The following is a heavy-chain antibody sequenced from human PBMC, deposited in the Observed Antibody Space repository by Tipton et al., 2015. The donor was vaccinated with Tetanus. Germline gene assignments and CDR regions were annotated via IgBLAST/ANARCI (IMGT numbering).Heavy chain of an antibody. CDR2: IIPIFGTA. CDR1: GGTFSSYA. CDR3: ARAPRSLGHCSGGSCYLFDY. J-gene: IGHJ4*02. D-gene: IGHD2-15*01. V-gene: IGHV1-69*01. Sequence: QVQLVQSGAEVKKPGSSVKVSCKASGGTFSSYAISWVRQAPGQGLEWMGGIIPIFGTANYAQKFQGRVTITADESTSTAYMELSSLRSEDTAVYYCARAPRSLGHCSGGSCYLFDYWGQGTLVTVSS.